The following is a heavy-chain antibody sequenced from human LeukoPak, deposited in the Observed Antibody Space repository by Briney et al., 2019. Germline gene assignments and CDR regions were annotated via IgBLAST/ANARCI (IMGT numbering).Heavy chain of an antibody. CDR3: ARTLVRGVVGRGYYYYGMDV. Sequence: SQTVSLTCTVSGGSISSGSYYWSWIRQPAGKGLEWIGRIYTSGSTNYNPSLKSRVTISVDTSKNQFSLKLSSVTAADTAVYYCARTLVRGVVGRGYYYYGMDVWGQGTTVTVSS. CDR1: GGSISSGSYY. J-gene: IGHJ6*02. V-gene: IGHV4-61*02. CDR2: IYTSGST. D-gene: IGHD3-10*01.